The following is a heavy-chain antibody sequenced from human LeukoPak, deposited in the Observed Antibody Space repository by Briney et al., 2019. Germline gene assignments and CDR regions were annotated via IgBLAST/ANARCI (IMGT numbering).Heavy chain of an antibody. D-gene: IGHD6-13*01. CDR3: ARDMEAAAGTAGAAA. J-gene: IGHJ5*02. Sequence: ASVKVSCKASGYTFTGYYMHWVRQAPGQGLEWMGWINPNSGGTNYAQKFQGRVTMTRDTSISTAYMELSRLRSDDTAVYYCARDMEAAAGTAGAAAWGQRTLVTVSS. V-gene: IGHV1-2*02. CDR1: GYTFTGYY. CDR2: INPNSGGT.